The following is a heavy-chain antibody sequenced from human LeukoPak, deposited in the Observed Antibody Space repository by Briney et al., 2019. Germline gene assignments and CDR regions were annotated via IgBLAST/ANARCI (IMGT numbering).Heavy chain of an antibody. CDR3: ARDRWFGELVSYYYYGMDV. J-gene: IGHJ6*02. CDR2: IIPIFGTA. Sequence: ASVKVSCKASGGTFISYAISWVRQAPGQGLKWMGGIIPIFGTANYAQKFQGRVTITADESTSTAYMELSSLRSEDTAVYYCARDRWFGELVSYYYYGMDVWGQGTTVTVSS. D-gene: IGHD3-10*01. CDR1: GGTFISYA. V-gene: IGHV1-69*13.